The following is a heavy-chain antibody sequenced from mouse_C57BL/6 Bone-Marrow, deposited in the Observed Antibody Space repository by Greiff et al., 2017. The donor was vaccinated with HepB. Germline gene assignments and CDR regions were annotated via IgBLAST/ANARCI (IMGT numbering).Heavy chain of an antibody. CDR1: GYTFTSYW. CDR2: INPSSGYT. Sequence: VQLQQSGAELAKPGASVKLSCKASGYTFTSYWMHWVKQRPGQGLEWIGYINPSSGYTKYNQKFKDKATLTADKSSSTAYMQLSSLTYEDSAVYYCAMIYYDYDVGWYFDVWGTGTTVTVSS. J-gene: IGHJ1*03. V-gene: IGHV1-7*01. D-gene: IGHD2-4*01. CDR3: AMIYYDYDVGWYFDV.